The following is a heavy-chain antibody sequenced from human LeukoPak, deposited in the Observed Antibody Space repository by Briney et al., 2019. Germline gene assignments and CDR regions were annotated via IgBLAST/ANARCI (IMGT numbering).Heavy chain of an antibody. CDR3: GRSYSSSQDH. Sequence: SQTLSLTCNVSGDSINSGDYYWSWIRQPPGKGLEWIGYISYNRNSYYSPSLKSRVSISTDTSRNQFFLRMTSVTAADTAVYFCGRSYSSSQDHWGRGILVAVSS. D-gene: IGHD4-11*01. J-gene: IGHJ4*02. CDR2: ISYNRNS. V-gene: IGHV4-30-4*08. CDR1: GDSINSGDYY.